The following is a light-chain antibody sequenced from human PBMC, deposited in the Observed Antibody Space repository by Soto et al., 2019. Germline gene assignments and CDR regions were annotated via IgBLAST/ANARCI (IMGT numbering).Light chain of an antibody. V-gene: IGLV2-14*03. CDR3: SSYTTSSTRV. CDR2: EVR. J-gene: IGLJ1*01. Sequence: QSVLTQPASVSGSPGQSITISCTGTSSDVGAYDFVSWYQQHPDKAPKLMIYEVRNRPSGVSNRFSGSKSVNTATLTISGLQAEDEAEYYCSSYTTSSTRVFGTGTKVTVL. CDR1: SSDVGAYDF.